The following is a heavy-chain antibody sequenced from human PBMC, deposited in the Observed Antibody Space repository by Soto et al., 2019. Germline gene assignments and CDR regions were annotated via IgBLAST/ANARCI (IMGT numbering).Heavy chain of an antibody. D-gene: IGHD1-20*01. Sequence: GGSLRLSCAASGFTFSSYWMHWVRQAPGKGLVWVSRINSDGSSTSYADSVKGRFTISRDNAKNTRYLQMNSLRAEDTAVYYCARDPDNWNYFDYWGQGTLVTVSS. CDR2: INSDGSST. V-gene: IGHV3-74*01. CDR1: GFTFSSYW. J-gene: IGHJ4*02. CDR3: ARDPDNWNYFDY.